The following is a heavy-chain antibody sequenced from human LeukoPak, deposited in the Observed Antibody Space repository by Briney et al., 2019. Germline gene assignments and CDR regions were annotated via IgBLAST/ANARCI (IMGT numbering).Heavy chain of an antibody. CDR2: INHSGST. CDR1: GGSFSGYY. Sequence: SETLSLTCAVYGGSFSGYYWSWIRQPPGKGLEWIGEINHSGSTNYNPSLKSRVTISVDTSKNQFSLKLSPVPAADTAVYYCARALSGWYGLGYWGQGTLVTVSS. V-gene: IGHV4-34*01. CDR3: ARALSGWYGLGY. D-gene: IGHD2-15*01. J-gene: IGHJ4*02.